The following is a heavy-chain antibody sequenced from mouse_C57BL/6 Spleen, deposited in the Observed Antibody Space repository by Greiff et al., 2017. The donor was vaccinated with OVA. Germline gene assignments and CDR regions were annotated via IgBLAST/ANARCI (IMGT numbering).Heavy chain of an antibody. J-gene: IGHJ4*01. CDR1: GYTFTDYN. D-gene: IGHD4-1*01. CDR2: INPNNGGT. V-gene: IGHV1-18*01. CDR3: ARMGRNYAMDY. Sequence: EVKLMESGPELVKPGASVKIPCKASGYTFTDYNMDWVKQSHGKSLEWIGDINPNNGGTIYNQKFKGKATLTVDKSSSTAYMELRSLTSEDTAVYYCARMGRNYAMDYWGQGTSVTVSS.